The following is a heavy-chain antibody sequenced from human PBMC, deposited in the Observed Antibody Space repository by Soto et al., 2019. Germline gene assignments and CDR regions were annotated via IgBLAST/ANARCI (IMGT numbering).Heavy chain of an antibody. CDR2: ITTDGSTT. V-gene: IGHV3-74*01. D-gene: IGHD3-3*01. CDR1: GFTFSSYI. J-gene: IGHJ4*02. Sequence: EVQLVESGGGLVQPGGSLRLSCAASGFTFSSYIMHWVRQTPGKGLVWVSRITTDGSTTTYADSVRGRFTISRDNAKNTLYLQMNSLSAEDTAVYYCARDREWVFFDSWGQGTLVTVSS. CDR3: ARDREWVFFDS.